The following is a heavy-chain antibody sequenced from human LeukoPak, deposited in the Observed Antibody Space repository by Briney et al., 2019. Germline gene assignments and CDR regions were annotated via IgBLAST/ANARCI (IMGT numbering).Heavy chain of an antibody. D-gene: IGHD3-16*01. J-gene: IGHJ4*02. CDR3: ASAMIMFGGITASFDY. Sequence: SVKVSCKASGGTFSSYAISWVRQAPGQGLEWMGVITPIFGTANYAQKFQGRVTITADESASTAYMELSSLRSEDTAVYYCASAMIMFGGITASFDYWGQGTLVTVSS. CDR1: GGTFSSYA. CDR2: ITPIFGTA. V-gene: IGHV1-69*13.